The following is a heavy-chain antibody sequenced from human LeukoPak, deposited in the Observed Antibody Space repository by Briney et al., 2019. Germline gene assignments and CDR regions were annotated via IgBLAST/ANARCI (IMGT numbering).Heavy chain of an antibody. D-gene: IGHD2-15*01. J-gene: IGHJ4*02. CDR3: ARVDLGYCSGGSCYSFDY. CDR2: IYYSGST. CDR1: GGSISSGDYY. V-gene: IGHV4-30-4*01. Sequence: PSETLSLTCTVSGGSISSGDYYWSWIRQPPGKGLEWIGYIYYSGSTYYNPSLKSRVTISVDTSKNQFSLKLSSVTAADTAVYYCARVDLGYCSGGSCYSFDYWGQGTLVTVSS.